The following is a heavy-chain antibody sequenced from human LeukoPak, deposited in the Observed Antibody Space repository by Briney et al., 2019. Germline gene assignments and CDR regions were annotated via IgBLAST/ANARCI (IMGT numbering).Heavy chain of an antibody. CDR1: GFTFGNYE. Sequence: TGGSLRLSCAASGFTFGNYEINWVRQAPGKGLEWVSYISSSGSTIYYSASVKGRFTISRDNAKNSLYLQMNSLRAEDTAVYYCARDNGGVYVPYFDYWGQGTLVTVSS. CDR3: ARDNGGVYVPYFDY. CDR2: ISSSGSTI. D-gene: IGHD3-16*01. V-gene: IGHV3-48*03. J-gene: IGHJ4*02.